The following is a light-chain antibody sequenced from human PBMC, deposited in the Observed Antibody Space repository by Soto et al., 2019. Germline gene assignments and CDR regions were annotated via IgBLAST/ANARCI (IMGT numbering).Light chain of an antibody. CDR2: LGS. CDR3: MQALQTPLT. CDR1: QSLLHNNGYNY. J-gene: IGKJ4*01. Sequence: DPVMTQSPLSLPVTPGEPASISCRSSQSLLHNNGYNYLDWYLQKPGQSPQLLIYLGSNRASGVPDRFSGRGSGTVFTLKTSTVEADDVGVYYCMQALQTPLTFGGGTKVEIK. V-gene: IGKV2-28*01.